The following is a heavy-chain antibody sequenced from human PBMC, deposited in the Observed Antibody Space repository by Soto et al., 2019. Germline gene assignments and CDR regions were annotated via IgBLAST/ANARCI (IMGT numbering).Heavy chain of an antibody. CDR3: ARYYRTPTYYYYYMDV. CDR2: ISSSGSTI. CDR1: GFTFSDYY. V-gene: IGHV3-11*01. Sequence: PGGSLRLSCAASGFTFSDYYMSWIRQAPGKGLEWVSYISSSGSTIYYADSVKGRFTISRDNAKNSLYLQMNSLRAEDTAVYYCARYYRTPTYYYYYMDVWGKGTTVTVSS. J-gene: IGHJ6*03. D-gene: IGHD3-10*01.